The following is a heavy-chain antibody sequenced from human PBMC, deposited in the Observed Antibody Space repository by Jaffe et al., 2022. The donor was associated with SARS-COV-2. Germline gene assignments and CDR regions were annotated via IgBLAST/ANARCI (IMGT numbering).Heavy chain of an antibody. CDR2: INAGNGNT. Sequence: QVQLVQSGAEVKKPGASVKVSCKASGYTFTSYAMHWVRQAPGQRLEWMGWINAGNGNTKYSQKFQGRVTITRDTSASTAYMELSSLRSEDTAVYYCARNGRTNKVAFLDYWGQGTLVTVSS. J-gene: IGHJ4*02. CDR1: GYTFTSYA. CDR3: ARNGRTNKVAFLDY. D-gene: IGHD5-12*01. V-gene: IGHV1-3*01.